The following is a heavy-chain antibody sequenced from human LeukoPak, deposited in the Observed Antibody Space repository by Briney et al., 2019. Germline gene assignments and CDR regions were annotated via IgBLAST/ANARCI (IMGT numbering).Heavy chain of an antibody. CDR3: ARDYLYSSKGDFDY. CDR2: ISAHNGYT. Sequence: GASVKVSCKASGYTFTGYYIHWVRQAPGQGLEWMGWISAHNGYTKYAQKFQGRVTMTTDTSTSTAYMELRSLRSDDTAVYYCARDYLYSSKGDFDYWGQGTLVTVSS. CDR1: GYTFTGYY. J-gene: IGHJ4*02. V-gene: IGHV1-18*04. D-gene: IGHD6-13*01.